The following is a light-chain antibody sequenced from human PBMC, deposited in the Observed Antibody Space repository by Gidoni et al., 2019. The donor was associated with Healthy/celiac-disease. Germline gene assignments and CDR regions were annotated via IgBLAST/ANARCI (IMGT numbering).Light chain of an antibody. Sequence: DIQMTQSPSSLSASVGDRVTITCRASQSISSYLNWYQQKPGKAPRLLIYASSSLQSGVPSRFSSSGSGKDFTLTISSLQPEDFATYYCQQSYSTPPAFGQGTKVEIK. J-gene: IGKJ1*01. V-gene: IGKV1-39*01. CDR3: QQSYSTPPA. CDR1: QSISSY. CDR2: ASS.